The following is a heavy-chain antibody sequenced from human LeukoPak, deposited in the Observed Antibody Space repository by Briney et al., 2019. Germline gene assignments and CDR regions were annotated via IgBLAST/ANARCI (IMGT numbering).Heavy chain of an antibody. V-gene: IGHV3-23*01. CDR1: GFTFSSYT. D-gene: IGHD6-19*01. CDR2: ISGGGGGT. CDR3: AKAVRSATNFDD. J-gene: IGHJ4*02. Sequence: GGSLRLPCAASGFTFSSYTMSWVRQAPGKGLEWVSGISGGGGGTYYADSVKGRFTISRDNSKNTLYLQMNSLRGEDMAVYYCAKAVRSATNFDDWGQGTLVTVSS.